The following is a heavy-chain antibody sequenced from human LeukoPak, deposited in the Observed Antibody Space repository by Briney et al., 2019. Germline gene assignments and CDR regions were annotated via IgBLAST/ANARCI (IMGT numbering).Heavy chain of an antibody. CDR3: ARGVDFWSGSKNWFDP. V-gene: IGHV1-46*01. Sequence: ASVKVSCKASGYTFTSYYMHWVRQAPGQGLEWMGIINPSGGSTSYAQKFQGRVTMTRDMSTSTVYMELSSLRSEDTAVYYCARGVDFWSGSKNWFDPWGQGTLVTVSS. CDR1: GYTFTSYY. D-gene: IGHD3-3*01. J-gene: IGHJ5*02. CDR2: INPSGGST.